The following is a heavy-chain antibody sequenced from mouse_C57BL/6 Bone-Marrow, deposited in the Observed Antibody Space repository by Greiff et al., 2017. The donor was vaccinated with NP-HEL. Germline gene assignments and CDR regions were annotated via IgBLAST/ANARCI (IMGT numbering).Heavy chain of an antibody. Sequence: VKLVESGPGLVAPSQSLSITCTVSGFSFTSYGVDWVRQPPGKGLEWLGVIWGGGSTNYNSALMSRLSISKDNSKSQVFLKMNSLQTDDTAVYYCAKHSNQATDAMDYWGQGTSVTVSS. D-gene: IGHD3-2*02. CDR3: AKHSNQATDAMDY. V-gene: IGHV2-9*01. J-gene: IGHJ4*01. CDR1: GFSFTSYG. CDR2: IWGGGST.